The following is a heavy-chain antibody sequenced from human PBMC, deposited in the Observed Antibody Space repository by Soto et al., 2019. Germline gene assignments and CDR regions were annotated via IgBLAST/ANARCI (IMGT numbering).Heavy chain of an antibody. CDR2: ISGSGGST. CDR1: GFTFSSYA. J-gene: IGHJ4*02. V-gene: IGHV3-23*01. CDR3: AKDRAIMITFGGVIANDY. D-gene: IGHD3-16*02. Sequence: GGSLRLSCAASGFTFSSYAMSWVRQAPGKGLEWVSAISGSGGSTYYADSVKGRFTISRDNSKNTLYLQMNSLRAEDTAVYYCAKDRAIMITFGGVIANDYWGQGTLVTVSS.